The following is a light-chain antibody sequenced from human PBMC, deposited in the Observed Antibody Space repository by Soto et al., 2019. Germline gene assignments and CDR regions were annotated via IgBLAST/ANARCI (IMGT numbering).Light chain of an antibody. CDR2: EVS. Sequence: QSVLTQPPSASGSPGQSVTISCTGTSSDVGGYNYVSWYQQHPGKAPKVMIYEVSNRPSGVPDRFSGSKSGNTASLTVSGLQAEDEADYYCISYTGSNLVFGGGTKLTVL. V-gene: IGLV2-8*01. CDR1: SSDVGGYNY. CDR3: ISYTGSNLV. J-gene: IGLJ2*01.